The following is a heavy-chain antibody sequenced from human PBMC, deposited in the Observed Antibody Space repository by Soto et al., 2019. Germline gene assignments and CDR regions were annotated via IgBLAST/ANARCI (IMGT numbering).Heavy chain of an antibody. CDR1: GFTFSDYY. V-gene: IGHV3-53*01. D-gene: IGHD6-13*01. CDR3: ARSSNSIAAAGTGFDY. J-gene: IGHJ4*02. Sequence: PGGSLRLSCAASGFTFSDYYMSWVRQAPGKGLEWVSVIYSGGSTYYADSVKGRFTISRDNSKNTLYLQMNSLRAEDTAVYYCARSSNSIAAAGTGFDYWGQGTLVTVSS. CDR2: IYSGGST.